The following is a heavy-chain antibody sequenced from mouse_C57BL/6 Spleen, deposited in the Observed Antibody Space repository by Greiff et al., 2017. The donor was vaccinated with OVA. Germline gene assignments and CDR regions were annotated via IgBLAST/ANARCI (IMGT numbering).Heavy chain of an antibody. V-gene: IGHV1-22*01. Sequence: VQLQQSGPELVKPGASVKMSCKASGYTFTDYNMHWVKQSHGKSLEWIGYINPNNGGTSYNQKFKGKATLTVNKSSSTAYMELRSLTSEDSAVYYCARGGGIPSPWFAYWGQGTLVTVSA. J-gene: IGHJ3*01. CDR1: GYTFTDYN. D-gene: IGHD1-1*01. CDR3: ARGGGIPSPWFAY. CDR2: INPNNGGT.